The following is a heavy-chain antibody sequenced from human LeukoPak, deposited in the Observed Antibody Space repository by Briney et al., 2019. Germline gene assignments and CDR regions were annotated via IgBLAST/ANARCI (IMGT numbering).Heavy chain of an antibody. Sequence: ASVKVSCKASGYTFTSYYMHWVRQAPGQGLEWMGWISAYNGNTNYAQKLQGRVTMTTDTSTSTAYMELRSLRSDDTAVYYCARAYRTYYYDSSGYLTAGYWGQGTLVTVSS. CDR3: ARAYRTYYYDSSGYLTAGY. J-gene: IGHJ4*02. CDR1: GYTFTSYY. D-gene: IGHD3-22*01. CDR2: ISAYNGNT. V-gene: IGHV1-18*04.